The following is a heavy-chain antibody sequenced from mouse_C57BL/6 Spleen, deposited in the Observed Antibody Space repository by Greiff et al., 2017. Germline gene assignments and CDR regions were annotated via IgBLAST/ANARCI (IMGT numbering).Heavy chain of an antibody. V-gene: IGHV1-72*01. CDR2: IYPNSGGT. Sequence: VQLQQPGAELVKPGASVKLSCKASGYTFTSYWMHWVKQRPGRGLEWIGRIYPNSGGTKYNEKFKSKATLTVDKPSSTAYMQLSSLTSEDSAVYYCARSRDYDGFDYWGQGTTLTVSS. CDR1: GYTFTSYW. D-gene: IGHD2-4*01. J-gene: IGHJ2*01. CDR3: ARSRDYDGFDY.